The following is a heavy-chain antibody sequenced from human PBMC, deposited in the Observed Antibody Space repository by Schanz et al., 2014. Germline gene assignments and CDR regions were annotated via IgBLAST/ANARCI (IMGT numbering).Heavy chain of an antibody. J-gene: IGHJ3*02. D-gene: IGHD3-16*02. CDR3: TRSYYDFSWGSYRFRAFDI. V-gene: IGHV3-21*01. Sequence: EVHLVESGGGLVKRGGSLRLSCAASGFTISSYSMNWVRQAPGKGLEWVSSISSSSSYIYYADSVKGRFTISRDNAKKTLSLQMISLRAEDTAIYFCTRSYYDFSWGSYRFRAFDIWGQGTTVIVSS. CDR1: GFTISSYS. CDR2: ISSSSSYI.